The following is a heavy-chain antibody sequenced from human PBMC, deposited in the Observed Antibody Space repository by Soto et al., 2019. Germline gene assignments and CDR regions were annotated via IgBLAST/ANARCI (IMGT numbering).Heavy chain of an antibody. V-gene: IGHV3-23*01. J-gene: IGHJ5*02. CDR3: VKESQTTFDFNWSDP. CDR2: ISGSGVNT. Sequence: GGSLRLSCAASGFTFSTYAMSWVRQAPGKGLEWVSAISGSGVNTYYADSVKGHCTISRDNSKDTLYLQMHSLSAGDTAIYYCVKESQTTFDFNWSDPWGPGTLVTVSS. D-gene: IGHD3-9*01. CDR1: GFTFSTYA.